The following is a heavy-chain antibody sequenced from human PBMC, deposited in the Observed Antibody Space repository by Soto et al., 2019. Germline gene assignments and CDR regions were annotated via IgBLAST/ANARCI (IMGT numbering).Heavy chain of an antibody. CDR3: ARELYYYDSGGYSDY. V-gene: IGHV4-61*01. J-gene: IGHJ4*02. CDR1: GASVSSGSYY. Sequence: PSETLSLTCTVSGASVSSGSYYWSWIRQPPGKGLEWIGYIYYSGSTNYNPSLKSRVTISVDTSKNQFSLKLSSVTAADTAVYYCARELYYYDSGGYSDYWGQGTLVTVSS. D-gene: IGHD3-22*01. CDR2: IYYSGST.